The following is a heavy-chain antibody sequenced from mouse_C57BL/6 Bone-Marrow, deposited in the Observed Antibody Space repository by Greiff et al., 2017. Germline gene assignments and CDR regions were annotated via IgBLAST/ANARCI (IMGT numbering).Heavy chain of an antibody. Sequence: VQLLESGAELVKPGASVKLSCKASGYTFTDYTIHWVKQRSGQGLAWIGCFYPGSGSIKYNETFKDKATLTADKSSSTGNMDLSRVTAADSEVYVCVRHENRGDDYFWMAYWGQGTLVTVSA. V-gene: IGHV1-62-2*01. CDR2: FYPGSGSI. D-gene: IGHD2-4*01. J-gene: IGHJ3*01. CDR3: VRHENRGDDYFWMAY. CDR1: GYTFTDYT.